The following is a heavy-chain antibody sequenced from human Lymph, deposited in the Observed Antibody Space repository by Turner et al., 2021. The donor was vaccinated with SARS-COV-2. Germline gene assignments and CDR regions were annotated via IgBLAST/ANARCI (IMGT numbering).Heavy chain of an antibody. CDR1: GFTFSYYW. J-gene: IGHJ4*02. Sequence: EVQLVESGGGLVQPGGSLRLSCVASGFTFSYYWMSWVRQAPGKGLEWVANIKQDGSEKYYVDSVKGRFTISRDNAKNSLFLQMNSLRAEDTAVYYCARMGSSSWYFDYWGQGTLVTVSS. CDR2: IKQDGSEK. CDR3: ARMGSSSWYFDY. V-gene: IGHV3-7*01. D-gene: IGHD1-26*01.